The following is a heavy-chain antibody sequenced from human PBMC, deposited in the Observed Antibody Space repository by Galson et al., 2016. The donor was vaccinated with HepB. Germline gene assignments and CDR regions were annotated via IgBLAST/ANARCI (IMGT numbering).Heavy chain of an antibody. CDR1: GDSVSSNTAA. D-gene: IGHD2-2*01. CDR2: TYYRSKWYN. J-gene: IGHJ3*02. V-gene: IGHV6-1*01. Sequence: CAISGDSVSSNTAAWSWIRQSPSRGLEWLGRTYYRSKWYNDYAESVKSRVTINPDTSKNQFSLQLSPVTPDDTAIYYCARVYCIGTNCYPPPSKGTFDIWGQGTVVTVSS. CDR3: ARVYCIGTNCYPPPSKGTFDI.